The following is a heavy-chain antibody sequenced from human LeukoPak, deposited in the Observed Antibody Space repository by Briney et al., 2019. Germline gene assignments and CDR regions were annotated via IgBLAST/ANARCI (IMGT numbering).Heavy chain of an antibody. CDR3: ARDSKHYGMDV. CDR2: INHSGST. V-gene: IGHV4-34*01. J-gene: IGHJ6*02. CDR1: GGSFSGYY. Sequence: SETLSLTCAVYGGSFSGYYWSWIRQPPGKGLEWIGEINHSGSTNYNPSLKSRVTTSVDTSKNQFSLKLSSVTAADTAVYYCARDSKHYGMDVWGQGTTVTVSS. D-gene: IGHD2/OR15-2a*01.